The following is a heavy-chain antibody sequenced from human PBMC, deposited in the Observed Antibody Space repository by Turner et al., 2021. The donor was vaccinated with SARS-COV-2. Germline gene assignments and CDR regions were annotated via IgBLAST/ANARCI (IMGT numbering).Heavy chain of an antibody. CDR1: GGSFSGYY. J-gene: IGHJ5*02. CDR3: ARSWGGILTGYSFDP. V-gene: IGHV4-34*01. CDR2: IYHSGNT. D-gene: IGHD3-9*01. Sequence: QVQLQQWGAGLLKPSETLSLTCAVYGGSFSGYYWSWIRHPPGKGLEWIGEIYHSGNTNYNPSLKSRVTISVDTSKNQFSLKLSSVTAADTAVYYCARSWGGILTGYSFDPWGQGTLVTVSS.